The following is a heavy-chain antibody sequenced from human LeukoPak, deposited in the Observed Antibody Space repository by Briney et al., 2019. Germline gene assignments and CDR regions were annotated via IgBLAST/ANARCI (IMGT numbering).Heavy chain of an antibody. J-gene: IGHJ3*02. D-gene: IGHD2-2*01. CDR2: IYPGDSDT. Sequence: GESLKISCNGSGYSFTNYWIGWLRQMPGKGLEWMGIIYPGDSDTRYSPSFQGQVTISADKSISTAYLQWSSLKASDTAMYYCAVEVVTSGFDAFDIWGHGTMVTVSS. V-gene: IGHV5-51*01. CDR1: GYSFTNYW. CDR3: AVEVVTSGFDAFDI.